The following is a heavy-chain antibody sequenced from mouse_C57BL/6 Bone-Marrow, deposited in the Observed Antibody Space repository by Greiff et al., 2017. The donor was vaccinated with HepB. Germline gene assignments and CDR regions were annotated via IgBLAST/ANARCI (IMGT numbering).Heavy chain of an antibody. Sequence: VQLQQSGAELLKPGASVKLSGKATGYTFTGYGIEWVKQRPGHGLEWIGEILPGSGSISYNEKFKGKATFTADTSSNTAYMQLSSLTPEDSAVYYCARSGPYYSNSDFDYWGQGTTLTVSS. J-gene: IGHJ2*01. CDR3: ARSGPYYSNSDFDY. D-gene: IGHD2-5*01. CDR2: ILPGSGSI. CDR1: GYTFTGYG. V-gene: IGHV1-9*01.